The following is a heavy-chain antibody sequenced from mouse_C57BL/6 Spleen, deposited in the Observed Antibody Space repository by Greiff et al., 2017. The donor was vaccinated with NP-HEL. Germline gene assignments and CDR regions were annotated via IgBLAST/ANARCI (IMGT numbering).Heavy chain of an antibody. CDR1: GYTFTSYW. Sequence: QVQLQQSGAELVMPGASVKLSCKASGYTFTSYWMHWVKQRPGQGLEWIGEIDPSDSYTNYNQKFKGKSTLTVDKSSSTAYMQLSSLTSEDSAVYYCARKGLLGRGGFDYWGQGTTLTVSS. CDR2: IDPSDSYT. J-gene: IGHJ2*01. D-gene: IGHD4-1*01. CDR3: ARKGLLGRGGFDY. V-gene: IGHV1-69*01.